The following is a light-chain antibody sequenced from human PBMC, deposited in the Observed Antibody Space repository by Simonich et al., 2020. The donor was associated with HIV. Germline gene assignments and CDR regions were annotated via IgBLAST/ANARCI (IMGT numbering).Light chain of an antibody. CDR2: AAS. CDR1: QSISSF. V-gene: IGKV1-39*01. CDR3: QQSYSTQIT. Sequence: DIQMTQSPSSLSASVGDSVTITCRARQSISSFVNLYQQKPGKSPKLLIYAASSLQSGVPSRFSGSGSGTDFTLTISSLQPEDFATYYCQQSYSTQITFGQGTRLEIK. J-gene: IGKJ5*01.